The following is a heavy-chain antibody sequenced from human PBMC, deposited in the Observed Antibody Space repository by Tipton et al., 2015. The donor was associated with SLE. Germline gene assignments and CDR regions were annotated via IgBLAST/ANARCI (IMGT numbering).Heavy chain of an antibody. Sequence: TLSLTCTVSGHSISNGDYYWSWIRQLPGKGLEWIGYIYLSGLTSYNPSLNNRVSISVDTSNSQFSLKLSSVTAADTAVYYCARGVWSGNWFDPWGQGTLVTVSS. J-gene: IGHJ5*02. D-gene: IGHD1-26*01. CDR2: IYLSGLT. V-gene: IGHV4-30-4*08. CDR3: ARGVWSGNWFDP. CDR1: GHSISNGDYY.